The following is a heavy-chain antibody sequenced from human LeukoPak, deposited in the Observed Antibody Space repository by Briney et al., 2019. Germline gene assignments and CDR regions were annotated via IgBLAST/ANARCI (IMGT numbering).Heavy chain of an antibody. CDR2: IYYTGST. D-gene: IGHD1-26*01. CDR1: GGSISSYF. Sequence: SETLSLTCTISGGSISSYFWSWIRQPPGKGLEWIGYIYYTGSTNYNPSLKSRVIISLDTSKNQFSLKLSSVTAADTAVYYCARDPGELLFAFDYWGQGTLVTVSS. J-gene: IGHJ4*02. V-gene: IGHV4-59*12. CDR3: ARDPGELLFAFDY.